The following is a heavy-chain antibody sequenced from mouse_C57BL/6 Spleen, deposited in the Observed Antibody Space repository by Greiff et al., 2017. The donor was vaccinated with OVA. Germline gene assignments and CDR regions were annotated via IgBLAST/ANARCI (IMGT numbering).Heavy chain of an antibody. CDR3: ALITTVAFDY. D-gene: IGHD1-1*01. CDR1: GYTFTDYN. J-gene: IGHJ2*01. Sequence: SGPELVKPGASVKMSCKASGYTFTDYNMHWVKQSHGKSLEWIGYINPNNGGTSYNQKFKGKATLTVNKSSSTAYMELRSLTSEDSAVYYCALITTVAFDYWGQGTTLTVSS. V-gene: IGHV1-22*01. CDR2: INPNNGGT.